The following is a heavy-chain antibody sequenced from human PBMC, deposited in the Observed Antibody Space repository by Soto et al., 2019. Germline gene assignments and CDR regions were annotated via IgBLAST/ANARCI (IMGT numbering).Heavy chain of an antibody. CDR1: GYSLTSYA. CDR3: ARDPPYDSSGYSDY. CDR2: INAGNGNT. D-gene: IGHD3-22*01. J-gene: IGHJ4*02. V-gene: IGHV1-3*01. Sequence: ASVKVSCKASGYSLTSYAMHWVRQAPGQRLEWMGWINAGNGNTKYSQKFQGRVTITADKSTSTAYMELSSLRSEDTAVYYCARDPPYDSSGYSDYWGQGTLVTVSS.